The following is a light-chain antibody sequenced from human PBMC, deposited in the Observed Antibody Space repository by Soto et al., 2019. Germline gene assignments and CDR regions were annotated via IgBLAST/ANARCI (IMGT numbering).Light chain of an antibody. CDR3: SSYTSSSTLYV. J-gene: IGLJ1*01. V-gene: IGLV2-14*03. Sequence: QSALTQPASVSGSPGQSITISCTGTSSDVGGYNYVSWYQHHPGKTPKLMIYDVSNRPSGVSNRFSGSKSGNTASLTISGLQPEDEAHYYCSSYTSSSTLYVFGTGTKLTVL. CDR1: SSDVGGYNY. CDR2: DVS.